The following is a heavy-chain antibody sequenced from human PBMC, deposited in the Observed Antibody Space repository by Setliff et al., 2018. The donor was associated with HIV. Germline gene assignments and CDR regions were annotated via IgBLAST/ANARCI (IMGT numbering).Heavy chain of an antibody. CDR2: VYYSGST. Sequence: SETLSLTCIVPGCSISSRSFYWGWIRQPPGKGLGWIGTVYYSGSTYYRPSLKRRVTISVDTSKNQFSLKLSSVTAADTAVYYCARLQPKPYSSGWYAYYYYGMDVWGQGTTVTVSS. CDR3: ARLQPKPYSSGWYAYYYYGMDV. J-gene: IGHJ6*02. V-gene: IGHV4-39*01. D-gene: IGHD6-19*01. CDR1: GCSISSRSFY.